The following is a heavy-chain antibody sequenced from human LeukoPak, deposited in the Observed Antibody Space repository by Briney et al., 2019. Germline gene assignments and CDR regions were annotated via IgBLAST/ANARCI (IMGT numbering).Heavy chain of an antibody. J-gene: IGHJ4*02. CDR2: IHYSGST. CDR3: ASHAGGIAAVGTRPFDY. Sequence: PAETLSLTCTVSGGSFSSSTYYWGWVRQPPGKGLEGIAIIHYSGSTYYNPSLTSRVTISEGPSKNPFSLKLSSVAATDTAVYSCASHAGGIAAVGTRPFDYWGQGTLVTVSS. CDR1: GGSFSSSTYY. V-gene: IGHV4-39*01. D-gene: IGHD6-13*01.